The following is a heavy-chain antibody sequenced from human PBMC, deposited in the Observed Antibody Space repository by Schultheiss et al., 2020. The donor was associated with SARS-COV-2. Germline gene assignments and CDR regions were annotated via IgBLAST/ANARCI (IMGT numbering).Heavy chain of an antibody. Sequence: SQTLSITCTVSRGSISSYSWSWLRQPPGKGLEWIGYIYYSGSTNYNPSLRNRVTISADTSENQFSLKLSSVTAADTAVYYCARDTFCSGGSCFDWYFDVWGRGTPVTVSS. D-gene: IGHD2-15*01. J-gene: IGHJ2*01. CDR3: ARDTFCSGGSCFDWYFDV. CDR1: RGSISSYS. V-gene: IGHV4-59*01. CDR2: IYYSGST.